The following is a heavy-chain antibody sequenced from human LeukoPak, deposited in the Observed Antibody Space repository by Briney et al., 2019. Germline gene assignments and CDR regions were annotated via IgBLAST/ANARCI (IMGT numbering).Heavy chain of an antibody. V-gene: IGHV1-69*05. CDR3: ARDARRIAARPGGHYYYYYYMDV. CDR1: GGTFSSYA. Sequence: SVKVSCKASGGTFSSYAISWVRQAPGQGLEWMGGIIPIFGAANYAQKFQGRVTITTDESTSTAYMELSSLRSEVTAVYYCARDARRIAARPGGHYYYYYYMDVWGKGTTVTVSS. D-gene: IGHD6-6*01. CDR2: IIPIFGAA. J-gene: IGHJ6*03.